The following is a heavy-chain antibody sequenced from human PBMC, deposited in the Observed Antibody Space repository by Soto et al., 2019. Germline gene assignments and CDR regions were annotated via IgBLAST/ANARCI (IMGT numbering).Heavy chain of an antibody. CDR2: ISGSGSST. CDR3: ARDNFWSGYRDY. CDR1: GFTFSSYA. J-gene: IGHJ4*02. V-gene: IGHV3-23*01. Sequence: EVHLLESGGHLVQPGGSLRLSCAASGFTFSSYAMSWVRQAPGKGLEWVSAISGSGSSTYYADSVKGRFTISRDNSKNTLYLQMKSLRAEDTAVYYCARDNFWSGYRDYWGQGTLVTVSS. D-gene: IGHD3-3*01.